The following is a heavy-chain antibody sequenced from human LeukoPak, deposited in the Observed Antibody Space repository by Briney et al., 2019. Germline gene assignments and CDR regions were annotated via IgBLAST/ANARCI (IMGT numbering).Heavy chain of an antibody. V-gene: IGHV3-30*03. Sequence: GGSLRLSCAASGFTFSSYGMHWVRQAPGKGLEWVTFISYDGSNKYYADSVKGRFIISRDNSKNTLYLQMNSLRAEDTAVYYCARGEDYWGQGTLVTVSS. CDR2: ISYDGSNK. CDR1: GFTFSSYG. CDR3: ARGEDY. J-gene: IGHJ4*02.